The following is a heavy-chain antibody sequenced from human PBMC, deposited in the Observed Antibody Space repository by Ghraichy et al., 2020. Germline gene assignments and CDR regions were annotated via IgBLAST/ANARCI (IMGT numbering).Heavy chain of an antibody. CDR2: IYYSGST. J-gene: IGHJ3*02. V-gene: IGHV4-61*01. Sequence: SETLSLTCTVSGGSVSSGSYYWSWIRQPPGKGLEWIGYIYYSGSTNYNPSLKSRVTISIDTSKNQFSLKLSSVTAADTAVYYCAREVGSVGSDAFHIWGQGTMVTVSS. CDR1: GGSVSSGSYY. D-gene: IGHD3-10*01. CDR3: AREVGSVGSDAFHI.